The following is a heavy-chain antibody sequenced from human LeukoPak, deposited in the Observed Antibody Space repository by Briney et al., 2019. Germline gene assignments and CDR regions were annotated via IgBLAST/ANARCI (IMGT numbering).Heavy chain of an antibody. CDR1: GGTFSSYA. V-gene: IGHV1-69*06. J-gene: IGHJ5*02. CDR2: IIPIFGTA. Sequence: ASVKVSCKASGGTFSSYAISWVRQAPGQGLEWMGGIIPIFGTANYAQKFQGRVTITADKSTSTAYMELSSLRSEDTAVYYCASAVHPGIAVAGRVPWFDPWDQGTLVTVSS. CDR3: ASAVHPGIAVAGRVPWFDP. D-gene: IGHD6-19*01.